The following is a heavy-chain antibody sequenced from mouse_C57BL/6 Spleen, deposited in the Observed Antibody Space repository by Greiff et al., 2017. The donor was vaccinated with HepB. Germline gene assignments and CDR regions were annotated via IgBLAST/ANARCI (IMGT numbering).Heavy chain of an antibody. CDR1: GYTFTSYW. Sequence: VQLQQPGAELVKPGASVKLSCKASGYTFTSYWMQWVKQRPGQGLEWIGEIDPSDSYTNYNQKFKGKATLTVDTSSSTAYMQLSSLTSEDSAVYYCARGGVSYWYFDVWGTGTTVTVSS. CDR2: IDPSDSYT. V-gene: IGHV1-50*01. J-gene: IGHJ1*03. CDR3: ARGGVSYWYFDV.